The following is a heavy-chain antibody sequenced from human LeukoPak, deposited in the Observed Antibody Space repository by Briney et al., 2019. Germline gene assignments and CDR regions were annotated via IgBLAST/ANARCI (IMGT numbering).Heavy chain of an antibody. V-gene: IGHV3-53*01. J-gene: IGHJ6*02. Sequence: PGGSLRLSCAASGFTVSSNYMSWVRQAPGKGLEWVSVLYSGGSTYYADSVKGRFTISRDNSKNTLCLQMNSLRAEDTAVYYCARDGFLEWSAPYYYYGMDVWGQGTTVTVSS. CDR3: ARDGFLEWSAPYYYYGMDV. D-gene: IGHD3-3*01. CDR2: LYSGGST. CDR1: GFTVSSNY.